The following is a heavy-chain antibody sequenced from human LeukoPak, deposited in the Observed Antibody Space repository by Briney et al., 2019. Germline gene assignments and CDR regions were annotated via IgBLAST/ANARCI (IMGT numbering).Heavy chain of an antibody. D-gene: IGHD4-17*01. CDR3: TTDSTVSDY. CDR1: GFTFSNAW. V-gene: IGHV3-15*01. CDR2: IKSKTDDGTT. J-gene: IGHJ4*02. Sequence: GGSLRLSCAASGFTFSNAWMSWVRQAPGKGLEWVGRIKSKTDDGTTDYAAPVKGRFTISRDDSKNTLYLQMNSLKTEDTAVYYCTTDSTVSDYWGQGTLVTVSS.